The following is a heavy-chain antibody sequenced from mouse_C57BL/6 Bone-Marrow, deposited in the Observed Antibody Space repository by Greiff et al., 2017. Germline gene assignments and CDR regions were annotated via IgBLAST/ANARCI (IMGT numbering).Heavy chain of an antibody. CDR2: IDPADSYT. CDR1: GYTFTSYW. D-gene: IGHD2-3*01. V-gene: IGHV1-69*01. CDR3: ARFEFDGYFRFDY. Sequence: QVQLQQPGAELVMPGASVKLSCKASGYTFTSYWMHWVKQRPGQGLEWIGEIDPADSYTNYNQKFKGKSTLTVDKSSSTAYMQLSSLTSEDSAVYYCARFEFDGYFRFDYWGQGTTLTVSS. J-gene: IGHJ2*01.